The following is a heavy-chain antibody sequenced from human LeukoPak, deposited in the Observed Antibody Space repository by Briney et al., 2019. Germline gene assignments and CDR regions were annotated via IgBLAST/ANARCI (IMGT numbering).Heavy chain of an antibody. V-gene: IGHV4-34*01. Sequence: SETLSLTCAVYGGSFSGHCWSWIRQPPGKGLEWIGEINHSGSTNYNPSLKSRVTISVDTSKNQFSLKLSSVTAADTAVYYCARNSYCSSTSCLYYFDYWGQGTLVTVSS. CDR1: GGSFSGHC. D-gene: IGHD2-2*01. J-gene: IGHJ4*02. CDR3: ARNSYCSSTSCLYYFDY. CDR2: INHSGST.